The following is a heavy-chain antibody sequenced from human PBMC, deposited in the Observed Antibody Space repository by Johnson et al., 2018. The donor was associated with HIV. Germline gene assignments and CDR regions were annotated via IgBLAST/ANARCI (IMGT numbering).Heavy chain of an antibody. D-gene: IGHD4-11*01. J-gene: IGHJ3*02. V-gene: IGHV3-30*04. CDR2: ISYDGSNK. CDR1: GFTFSSYA. Sequence: QMLLVESGGGVVQPGRSLRLSCAASGFTFSSYAMHWVRQAPGKGLEWVAVISYDGSNKYYADSVKGRFTISRDNAKNSLYLQMNGLRAEDTAVYYCARNEYSNYGGRDAFDIWGQGTMVTVPS. CDR3: ARNEYSNYGGRDAFDI.